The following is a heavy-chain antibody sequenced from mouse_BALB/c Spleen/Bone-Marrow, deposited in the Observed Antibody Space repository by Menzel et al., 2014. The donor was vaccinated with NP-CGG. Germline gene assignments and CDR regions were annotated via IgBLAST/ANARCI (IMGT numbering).Heavy chain of an antibody. J-gene: IGHJ3*01. V-gene: IGHV1-54*01. CDR3: TRRPWFAY. Sequence: VQLHQSGAEHIRPGTSVKVSCKAAGYAFTNYLIEWIKQRPGQGLEWIGVINPGTGGTNYNEKFKGKATLTADTSSNTAYMQLSSLTSDDSAVYFCTRRPWFAYWGQGTLVTVSA. CDR2: INPGTGGT. CDR1: GYAFTNYL.